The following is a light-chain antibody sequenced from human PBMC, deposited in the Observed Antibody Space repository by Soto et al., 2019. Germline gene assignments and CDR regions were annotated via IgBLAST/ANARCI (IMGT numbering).Light chain of an antibody. V-gene: IGKV1-39*01. CDR2: AAS. J-gene: IGKJ1*01. Sequence: DIQLTQSPSTLSASVGDRVTITCRASQSITSYLNWYQQKPGKAPQLLIYAASSLQSGVPSRFSGSGSGTDFTLTIISLLPDVFLTYFCQQSYTTPWTFGQVTKVDIK. CDR3: QQSYTTPWT. CDR1: QSITSY.